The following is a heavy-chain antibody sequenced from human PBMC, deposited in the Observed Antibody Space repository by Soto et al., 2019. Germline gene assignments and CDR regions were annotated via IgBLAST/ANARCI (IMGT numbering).Heavy chain of an antibody. V-gene: IGHV5-51*01. CDR3: ARRRTRGYFQH. Sequence: GESLKISCKYSEYRFSTYWIGWVRQMPGRGLEWMGIIYPGDSDTRYSPSFQGQVTISADKSISTAYLQWSSLKASDTAMYYCARRRTRGYFQHWGQGTLVTVSS. CDR1: EYRFSTYW. J-gene: IGHJ1*01. D-gene: IGHD1-1*01. CDR2: IYPGDSDT.